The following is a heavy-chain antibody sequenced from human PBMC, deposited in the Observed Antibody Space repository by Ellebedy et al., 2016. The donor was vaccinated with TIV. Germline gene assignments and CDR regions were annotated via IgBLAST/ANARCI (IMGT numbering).Heavy chain of an antibody. Sequence: GESLKISXAASGFTFSRSWMYWVRRAPGKGLEWVAIINHDGSEKNYVDSVKGRFTISRDNAKNSLSLQMNSLRADDTAVYYCARGLALAGDYYYYYGMDVWGQGTTVTVSS. D-gene: IGHD6-19*01. CDR1: GFTFSRSW. CDR2: INHDGSEK. V-gene: IGHV3-7*01. J-gene: IGHJ6*02. CDR3: ARGLALAGDYYYYYGMDV.